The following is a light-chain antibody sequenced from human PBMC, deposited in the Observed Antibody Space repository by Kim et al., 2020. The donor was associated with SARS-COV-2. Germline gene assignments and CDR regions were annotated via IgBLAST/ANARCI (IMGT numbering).Light chain of an antibody. Sequence: SASAGETVTLPGRATEIVSTSFAWHHQRPGQAPTLLIYGASTRATGIPARFTGSGSGSQFTLTIRGLQSEDFAVYHCHQYHTWPYSFGRGTKLEI. V-gene: IGKV3-15*01. CDR1: EIVSTS. CDR2: GAS. J-gene: IGKJ2*03. CDR3: HQYHTWPYS.